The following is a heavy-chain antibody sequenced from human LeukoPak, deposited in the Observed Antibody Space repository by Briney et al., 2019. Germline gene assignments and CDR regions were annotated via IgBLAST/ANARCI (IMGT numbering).Heavy chain of an antibody. CDR2: IYTSGST. V-gene: IGHV4-4*07. CDR3: ARENSGSYREFDY. Sequence: TSETLSLTCTVSGGSISSYYWSWIRQPAGKGLEWVGRIYTSGSTNYNASLKSRVSMSVDTSKNQFSLELSSVTAADTAVFYCARENSGSYREFDYWGQGTLVTVSS. CDR1: GGSISSYY. D-gene: IGHD1-26*01. J-gene: IGHJ4*02.